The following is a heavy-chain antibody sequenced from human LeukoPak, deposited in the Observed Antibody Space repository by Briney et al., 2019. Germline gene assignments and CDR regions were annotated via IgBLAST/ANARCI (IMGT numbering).Heavy chain of an antibody. V-gene: IGHV1-18*01. CDR3: ARGPYCSSTSCLPLYYYYMDV. CDR1: GYTFTSYG. Sequence: ASVKVSCKASGYTFTSYGISWVRQAPGQGLEWMGWISAYNGNTNYAQKLQGRVTMTTDTSTSTAYMELRSLRSDDTAVYYCARGPYCSSTSCLPLYYYYMDVWGKGTTVTVSS. J-gene: IGHJ6*03. CDR2: ISAYNGNT. D-gene: IGHD2-2*01.